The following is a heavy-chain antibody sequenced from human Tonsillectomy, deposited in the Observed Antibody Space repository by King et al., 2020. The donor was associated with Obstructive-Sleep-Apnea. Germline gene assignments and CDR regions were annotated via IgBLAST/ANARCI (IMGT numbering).Heavy chain of an antibody. J-gene: IGHJ3*02. CDR3: ARSSGYYYSAAYDAFDI. V-gene: IGHV3-30*04. D-gene: IGHD3-22*01. Sequence: VQLVESGGGVVQPGRSLRLSCAASGFTFSSFAMHWVRQAPGKGLEWLAVMSYDGSNKYYADSVKGRFTISRDNSKNTLYLQMNSLRAEDTAVYYCARSSGYYYSAAYDAFDIWGQGTMVTVSS. CDR1: GFTFSSFA. CDR2: MSYDGSNK.